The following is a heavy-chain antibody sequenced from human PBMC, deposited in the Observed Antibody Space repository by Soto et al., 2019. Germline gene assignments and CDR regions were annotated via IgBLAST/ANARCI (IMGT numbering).Heavy chain of an antibody. J-gene: IGHJ5*02. CDR1: RFTFNNYA. D-gene: IGHD2-2*01. V-gene: IGHV3-23*01. Sequence: WGSLRLSCAASRFTFNNYAMSWVRQAPGKGLQWVSTISGSGHNTYYADSVEGRFTISRDNSKNTLHLQMNSLRAEDTAIYYCARDSTSWYYWFDPWGQGTQVTVSS. CDR2: ISGSGHNT. CDR3: ARDSTSWYYWFDP.